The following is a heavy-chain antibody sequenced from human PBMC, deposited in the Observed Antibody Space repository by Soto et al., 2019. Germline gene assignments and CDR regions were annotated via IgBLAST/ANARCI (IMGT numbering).Heavy chain of an antibody. CDR1: GYNFIAQN. J-gene: IGHJ3*01. D-gene: IGHD1-7*01. CDR2: MTPNSGGS. Sequence: QVHLVQSGAEVKKPGASVKVSCMASGYNFIAQNIHWVRQAPGLGVEWMGKMTPNSGGSDSAQEFQGRVTATSDTSISTVYMELTSLNSDDTAVYYCARERPLNSPSDAFDLWGQGTMVIVSS. V-gene: IGHV1-2*02. CDR3: ARERPLNSPSDAFDL.